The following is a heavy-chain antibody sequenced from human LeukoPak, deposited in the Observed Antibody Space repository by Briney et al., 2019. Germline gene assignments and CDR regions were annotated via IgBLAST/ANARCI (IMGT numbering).Heavy chain of an antibody. D-gene: IGHD6-19*01. V-gene: IGHV3-33*01. CDR2: IWYDGSNK. CDR3: ARGGSGWPFDY. J-gene: IGHJ4*02. CDR1: GFTFSSYA. Sequence: PGRSLRLSCAAYGFTFSSYAMHWDRQAPGKGLEWVAVIWYDGSNKYYADSVKGRFTISRDNSKNTLYLQMNSLRAEDTAVYCCARGGSGWPFDYWGQGTLFTVSS.